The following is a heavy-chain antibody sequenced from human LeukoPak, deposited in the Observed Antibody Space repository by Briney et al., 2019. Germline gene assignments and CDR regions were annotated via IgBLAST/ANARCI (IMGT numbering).Heavy chain of an antibody. Sequence: TGGSLRLSCAASGCTFSSYGMHWVRQAPGKGLEWVAFIRYDGSNKYYADSVKGRFTISRDNSKNTLYLQMNSLRAEDTAVYYCARDGHTVTYAFDIWGQGTMVTVSS. J-gene: IGHJ3*02. D-gene: IGHD4-11*01. CDR1: GCTFSSYG. CDR2: IRYDGSNK. CDR3: ARDGHTVTYAFDI. V-gene: IGHV3-30*02.